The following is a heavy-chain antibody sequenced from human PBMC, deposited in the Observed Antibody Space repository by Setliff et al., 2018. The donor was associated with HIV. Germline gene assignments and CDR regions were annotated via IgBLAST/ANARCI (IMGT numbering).Heavy chain of an antibody. CDR1: GYTFTNYG. Sequence: ASVKVSCKASGYTFTNYGINWVRQAPGQGPEWMGWISTYDGNTSNTQNLQGRVTMTTDTSTNTAYMELRSLTSDDTAVYYCARDKALYYYDGSGSPLFDIWGQGSMVTVSS. D-gene: IGHD3-22*01. V-gene: IGHV1-18*01. CDR3: ARDKALYYYDGSGSPLFDI. J-gene: IGHJ3*02. CDR2: ISTYDGNT.